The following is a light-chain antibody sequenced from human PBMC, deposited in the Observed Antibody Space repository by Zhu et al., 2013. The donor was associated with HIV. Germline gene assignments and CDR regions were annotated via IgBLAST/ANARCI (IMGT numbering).Light chain of an antibody. J-gene: IGKJ4*01. CDR1: QGVDRW. V-gene: IGKV1-5*01. Sequence: DIQMTQSPSTVSASVGDRVSITCRASQGVDRWVAWYQQQPGRAPKLLISNTFVLSRGVPSRFSGTGTGTEFTLTISSLQPDDFATYYCQQYNIYSLTFGGGTKVEVK. CDR3: QQYNIYSLT. CDR2: NTF.